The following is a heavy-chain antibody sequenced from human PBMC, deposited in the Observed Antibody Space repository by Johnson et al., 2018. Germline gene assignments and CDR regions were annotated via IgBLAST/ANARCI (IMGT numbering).Heavy chain of an antibody. CDR1: GGSISSSSYY. CDR3: AREGVGYCSGGSCYAAFDI. CDR2: IYYSGST. D-gene: IGHD2-15*01. J-gene: IGHJ3*02. Sequence: QVQLQESGPGLVKPSETLSLTCTVSGGSISSSSYYWGWIRQPPGKGLEWIGSIYYSGSTYYNPSLKSRVTISVDTSKNQFSLKLSSVTAADTAVYYCAREGVGYCSGGSCYAAFDIWGQGTMVTVSS. V-gene: IGHV4-39*07.